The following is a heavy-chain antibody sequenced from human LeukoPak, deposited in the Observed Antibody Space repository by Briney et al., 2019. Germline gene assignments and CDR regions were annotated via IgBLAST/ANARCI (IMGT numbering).Heavy chain of an antibody. J-gene: IGHJ5*02. Sequence: PGGSLRLSCAASGLTFSSYEMNWVRQAPGKGLEWVSSISESGDEKQYADSVKGRFTISRDNTKNSVYLEMNSLRGEDTAIYYCGREPVIGGWFDPWGQGTMVSV. CDR3: GREPVIGGWFDP. D-gene: IGHD3-22*01. CDR1: GLTFSSYE. V-gene: IGHV3-48*03. CDR2: ISESGDEK.